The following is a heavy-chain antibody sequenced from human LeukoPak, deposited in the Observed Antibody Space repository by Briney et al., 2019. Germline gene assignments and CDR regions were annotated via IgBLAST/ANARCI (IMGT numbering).Heavy chain of an antibody. Sequence: SQTLSLTCTVSGGSISSGGYSWNWIRQPPGQGLEWIGCVFYSGTTYYNPSLKSRVSISVDTTKNQFSLKLSSVTAADTAVYYCARGTAGAFDIWGQGTMVTVSS. CDR3: ARGTAGAFDI. V-gene: IGHV4-30-4*07. J-gene: IGHJ3*02. CDR2: VFYSGTT. CDR1: GGSISSGGYS.